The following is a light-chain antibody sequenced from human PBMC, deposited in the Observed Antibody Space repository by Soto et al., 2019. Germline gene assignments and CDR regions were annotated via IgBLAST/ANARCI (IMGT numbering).Light chain of an antibody. Sequence: QSVLTQPPSVSGAPGQRVIISCTGSSSTIGPGYDVHWYQQLPGTAPKLLIYGDSHRPSGVPDRFSGSKSGTSASLAITGLQAEDEADYYCQSYDRSLSASVVFGEGTKLTVL. CDR1: SSTIGPGYD. V-gene: IGLV1-40*01. CDR2: GDS. J-gene: IGLJ2*01. CDR3: QSYDRSLSASVV.